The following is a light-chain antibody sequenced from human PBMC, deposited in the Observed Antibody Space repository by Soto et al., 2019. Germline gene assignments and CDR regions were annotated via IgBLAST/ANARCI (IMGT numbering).Light chain of an antibody. V-gene: IGKV3-11*01. CDR1: QSVSSY. J-gene: IGKJ5*01. CDR2: DAS. Sequence: EIVLTQSPATLSLSPGERATLSCRASQSVSSYLAWYQQKPGQAPRLLIYDASNRATGIPARFSGSGSGTGFTLTISSLGPEDFAVYYCQQRSNWPLPITFGQGTRLEIK. CDR3: QQRSNWPLPIT.